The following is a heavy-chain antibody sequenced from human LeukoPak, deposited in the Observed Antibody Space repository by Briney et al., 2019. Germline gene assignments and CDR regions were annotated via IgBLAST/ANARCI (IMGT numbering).Heavy chain of an antibody. D-gene: IGHD3-22*01. CDR3: ARVIDDSSGGPFDY. J-gene: IGHJ4*02. CDR2: IYYSGST. Sequence: SETLSLTCTVSGGSISSGDYYWSWIRQHPGKGLEWIGYIYYSGSTYYNPSLKSRVTISVDTSKNQFSLKLSSVTAADTAVYYCARVIDDSSGGPFDYWGQGTLVTVSS. V-gene: IGHV4-31*03. CDR1: GGSISSGDYY.